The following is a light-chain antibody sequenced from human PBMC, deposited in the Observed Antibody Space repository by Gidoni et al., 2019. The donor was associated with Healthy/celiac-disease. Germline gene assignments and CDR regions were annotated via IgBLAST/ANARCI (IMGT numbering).Light chain of an antibody. J-gene: IGKJ4*01. CDR1: QSISSY. CDR3: QQSYSTPLT. Sequence: DIQMTQSPSSLSASVGDRVTITCRASQSISSYLNWYQQKPGKAPPSLQSGVPSRFSGSGSGTDFTLTISSLQPEDFATYYCQQSYSTPLTFGGGTKVEIK. CDR2: P. V-gene: IGKV1-39*01.